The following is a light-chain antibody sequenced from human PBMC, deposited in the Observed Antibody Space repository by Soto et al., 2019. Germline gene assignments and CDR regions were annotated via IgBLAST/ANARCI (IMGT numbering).Light chain of an antibody. V-gene: IGKV1-39*01. CDR2: GAS. J-gene: IGKJ4*01. Sequence: IQVSQCVSSLSASVVDRVTITCRASQSISGYLNWYQQKPGKAPKVLISGASTLHNGVPSRFSGRGSGTGFTLTISSLQPEDVATYYCQQGKSFPLTFGAGTKVDIK. CDR3: QQGKSFPLT. CDR1: QSISGY.